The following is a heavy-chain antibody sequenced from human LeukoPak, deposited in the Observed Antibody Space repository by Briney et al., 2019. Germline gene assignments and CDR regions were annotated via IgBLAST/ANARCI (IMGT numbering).Heavy chain of an antibody. CDR1: GFTVSSNY. CDR3: ARGAYYYDSSGYLHY. CDR2: IYSGGST. J-gene: IGHJ4*02. V-gene: IGHV3-66*01. D-gene: IGHD3-22*01. Sequence: PGGSLRLSCAASGFTVSSNYMSWVRQAPGKGLEWVSVIYSGGSTYYADSVKGRFTISRDNSKDTLYLQMNSLRAEDTAVYYCARGAYYYDSSGYLHYWGQGTLVTVSS.